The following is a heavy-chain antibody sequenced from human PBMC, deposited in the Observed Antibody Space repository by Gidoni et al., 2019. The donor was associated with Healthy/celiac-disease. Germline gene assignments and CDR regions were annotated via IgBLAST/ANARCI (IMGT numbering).Heavy chain of an antibody. Sequence: QLQLQESGPGLVKPSETLSLTCTVSGGSIGSSSYYWGWVRQPPGKGLEWIGRIYYSGSTYYNPSLKSRVTISVDTSKNQFSLKLSSVTAADTAVYYCARDDTAMVHYYYGMDVWGQGTTVTVSS. D-gene: IGHD5-18*01. CDR2: IYYSGST. V-gene: IGHV4-39*07. CDR1: GGSIGSSSYY. CDR3: ARDDTAMVHYYYGMDV. J-gene: IGHJ6*02.